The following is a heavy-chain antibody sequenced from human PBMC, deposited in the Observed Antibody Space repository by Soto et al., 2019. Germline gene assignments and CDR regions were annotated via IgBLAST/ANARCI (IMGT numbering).Heavy chain of an antibody. J-gene: IGHJ5*02. Sequence: ASVKVSCKASGGTFSSYTISWVRQAPGQGLEWMGRIIPILGIANYAQKFQGRVTITADKSTSTAYMELSSLRSEDTAVYYCAPESSSWFGGGFDPWGQGTLVTVSS. V-gene: IGHV1-69*02. CDR3: APESSSWFGGGFDP. CDR1: GGTFSSYT. D-gene: IGHD6-13*01. CDR2: IIPILGIA.